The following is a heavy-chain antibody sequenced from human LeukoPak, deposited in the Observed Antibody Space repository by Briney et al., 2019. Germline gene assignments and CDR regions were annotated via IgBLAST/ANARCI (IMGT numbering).Heavy chain of an antibody. J-gene: IGHJ4*02. Sequence: PGRSPRLSCAASGFTFSSYDMSWVRQAPGKGLEWVSGISASGGDTYYADSVKGRVTISRDNSKNTLYLPMKSLRGEDTALYYCAKEKGYDNSGYYNGESDYWGQGTLVTVSS. CDR2: ISASGGDT. V-gene: IGHV3-23*01. CDR3: AKEKGYDNSGYYNGESDY. D-gene: IGHD3-22*01. CDR1: GFTFSSYD.